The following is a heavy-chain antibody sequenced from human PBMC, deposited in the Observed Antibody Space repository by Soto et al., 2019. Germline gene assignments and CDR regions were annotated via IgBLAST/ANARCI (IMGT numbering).Heavy chain of an antibody. J-gene: IGHJ3*02. Sequence: PSETLSPTCAVYGGSFSGYYWSWIRQPPGKGLEWIGEINHSGSTSYNSSLKSRVTISLDTSKNQFSLKLSSVTAADTAVYYCARGDAFDIWGQGTMVTVSS. V-gene: IGHV4-34*01. CDR3: ARGDAFDI. CDR2: INHSGST. CDR1: GGSFSGYY.